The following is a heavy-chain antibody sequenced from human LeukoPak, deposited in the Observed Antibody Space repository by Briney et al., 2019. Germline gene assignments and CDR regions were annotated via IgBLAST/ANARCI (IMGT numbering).Heavy chain of an antibody. CDR1: GYTLTELC. Sequence: ASVKVSCKVSGYTLTELCMHWVLQAPGKGLEWMGGFDPEDGETIYAQKFQGRVTMTEDTSTDTAYMELSSLRSEDTAVYYCATASGGRGQLRFLSNWFDPWGQGTLVTVSS. J-gene: IGHJ5*02. D-gene: IGHD3-3*01. CDR3: ATASGGRGQLRFLSNWFDP. V-gene: IGHV1-24*01. CDR2: FDPEDGET.